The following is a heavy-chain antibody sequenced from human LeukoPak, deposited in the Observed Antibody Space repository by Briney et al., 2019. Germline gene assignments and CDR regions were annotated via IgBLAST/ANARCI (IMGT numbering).Heavy chain of an antibody. CDR2: IYYSGST. J-gene: IGHJ6*03. CDR1: GGSFSGYY. V-gene: IGHV4-59*01. D-gene: IGHD3-22*01. Sequence: PSETLSLTCAVYGGSFSGYYWSWIRQPPGKGLEWIGYIYYSGSTNYNPSLKSRVTISVDTSKNQFSLKLSSVTAADTAVYYCARTYYYDSSGYFNYYYYMDVWGKGTTVTISS. CDR3: ARTYYYDSSGYFNYYYYMDV.